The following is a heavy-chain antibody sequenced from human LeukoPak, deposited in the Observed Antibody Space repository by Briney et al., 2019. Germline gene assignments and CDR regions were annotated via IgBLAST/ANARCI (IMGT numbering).Heavy chain of an antibody. Sequence: ASVKVSCKASGYTFTGYYMHWVRQAPGQGLEWMGWINPNSGGTNYAQKFQGRVTMTRDTSISTAYMELSRLRSDDTAVYYCAIPYDFWSGYSYWGQGTLVTVSS. CDR3: AIPYDFWSGYSY. D-gene: IGHD3-3*01. V-gene: IGHV1-2*02. J-gene: IGHJ4*02. CDR1: GYTFTGYY. CDR2: INPNSGGT.